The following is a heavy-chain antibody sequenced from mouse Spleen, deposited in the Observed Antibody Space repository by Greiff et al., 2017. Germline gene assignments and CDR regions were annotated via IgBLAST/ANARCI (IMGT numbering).Heavy chain of an antibody. V-gene: IGHV1-4*01. CDR3: ARIAQATDFDY. Sequence: QVQLQQSGAELARPGASVKMSCKASGYTFTSYTMHWVKQRPGQGLEWIGYINPSSGYTKYNQKFKDKATLTADKSSSTAYMQLSSLTSEDSAVYYCARIAQATDFDYWGQGTTLTVSS. CDR1: GYTFTSYT. J-gene: IGHJ2*01. CDR2: INPSSGYT. D-gene: IGHD3-2*02.